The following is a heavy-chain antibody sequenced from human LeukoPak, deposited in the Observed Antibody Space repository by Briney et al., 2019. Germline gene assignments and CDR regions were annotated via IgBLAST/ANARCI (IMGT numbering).Heavy chain of an antibody. V-gene: IGHV3-7*01. CDR3: APEGRMPSTTPALNWFDP. D-gene: IGHD1-7*01. CDR1: GFTPRTYR. J-gene: IGHJ5*02. Sequence: PGGSLRLSRAVSGFTPRTYRISWVRPAPRKGLERVANIKKAGREKYYVDSVKGRFAISRDNAKNSLYLQMNSLRAEDTAVYYCAPEGRMPSTTPALNWFDPWGQGTLVTVSS. CDR2: IKKAGREK.